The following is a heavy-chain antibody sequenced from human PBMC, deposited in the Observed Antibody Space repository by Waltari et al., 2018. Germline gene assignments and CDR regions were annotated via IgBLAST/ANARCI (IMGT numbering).Heavy chain of an antibody. CDR1: GFTFSSYA. CDR2: ISGSGGSA. J-gene: IGHJ6*02. CDR3: AKDQGSSGWYSPYYYYGMDV. V-gene: IGHV3-23*01. Sequence: EVQLLESGGGLVQPGGSLRLSCAASGFTFSSYAMSWVRQAPGKGLEWVSAISGSGGSAYYADSVKGRLTISRENSKHTLDLQMNSLRAEDTAVYYCAKDQGSSGWYSPYYYYGMDVWGQGTTVTVS. D-gene: IGHD6-19*01.